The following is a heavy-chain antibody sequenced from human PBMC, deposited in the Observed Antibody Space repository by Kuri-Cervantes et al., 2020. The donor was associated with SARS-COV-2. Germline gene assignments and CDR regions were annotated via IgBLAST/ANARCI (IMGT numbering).Heavy chain of an antibody. J-gene: IGHJ4*02. V-gene: IGHV4-59*01. CDR3: ARSWVSVAARFGGFDN. CDR2: VYYSGIT. D-gene: IGHD6-19*01. CDR1: GHSIRDYY. Sequence: GSLRLSCNVSGHSIRDYYWNWIRQSPGKGLEWIGYVYYSGITDYNPSLKSRVTISVHTSKNQFSLRLNSVTAADTAIYYCARSWVSVAARFGGFDNWGQGTLVTVSS.